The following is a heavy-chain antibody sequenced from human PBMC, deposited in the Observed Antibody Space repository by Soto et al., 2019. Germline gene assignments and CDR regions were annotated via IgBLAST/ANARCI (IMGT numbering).Heavy chain of an antibody. J-gene: IGHJ4*02. D-gene: IGHD5-18*01. CDR1: GYTFTGYY. V-gene: IGHV1-2*04. CDR3: ARAGGYSYGYYFDY. Sequence: GASVKVSCKASGYTFTGYYMHWVRQAPGQGLEWMGWINPNSGGTNYAQKFQGWVTMTRDTSISTAYMELSRLRSDDTAAYYCARAGGYSYGYYFDYWGQGTLVTVSS. CDR2: INPNSGGT.